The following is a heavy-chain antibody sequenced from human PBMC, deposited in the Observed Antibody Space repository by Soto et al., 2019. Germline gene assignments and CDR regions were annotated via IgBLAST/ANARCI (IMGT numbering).Heavy chain of an antibody. D-gene: IGHD3-3*01. J-gene: IGHJ4*02. CDR3: ASANFGFDY. CDR1: GLSFSGYY. Sequence: SETLSLTCAVYGLSFSGYYWSWIRQPPGKGLEWIGEINHSGSTNYNPSLKSRVTISVDTSKNQFSLKLTSVTAADTAVYYCASANFGFDYWGQGTPVTVSS. V-gene: IGHV4-34*01. CDR2: INHSGST.